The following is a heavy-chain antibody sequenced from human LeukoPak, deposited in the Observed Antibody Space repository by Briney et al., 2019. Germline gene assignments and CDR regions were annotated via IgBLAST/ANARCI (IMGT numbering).Heavy chain of an antibody. V-gene: IGHV3-20*04. CDR1: GFIFDDYG. D-gene: IGHD3-10*01. Sequence: GGSLRLSCAASGFIFDDYGMSWVRQAPGKGLEWVSGISWSGGSTGYADSVKGRFTIPRDNAKNSLCLQINSLRAEDTALYYSARAKVLWFGELFSWFDPWGHGTLVTVSS. J-gene: IGHJ5*02. CDR2: ISWSGGST. CDR3: ARAKVLWFGELFSWFDP.